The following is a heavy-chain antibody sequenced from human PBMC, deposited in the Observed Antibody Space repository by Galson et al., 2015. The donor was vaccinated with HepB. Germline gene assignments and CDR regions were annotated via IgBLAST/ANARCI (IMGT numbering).Heavy chain of an antibody. D-gene: IGHD6-25*01. V-gene: IGHV3-53*01. CDR2: IHSGGAT. Sequence: SLRLSCAASGLSVSSNYMSWVRQAPGKGLEWVSVIHSGGATYYADSVKGRFTISRDNSKNTLYLQMYSLRAEDTAVYYCAREGRRLGDFDNWGQGTLVTVSS. CDR3: AREGRRLGDFDN. J-gene: IGHJ4*02. CDR1: GLSVSSNY.